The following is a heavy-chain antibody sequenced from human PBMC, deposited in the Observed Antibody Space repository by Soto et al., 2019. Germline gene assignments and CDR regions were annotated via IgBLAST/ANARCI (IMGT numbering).Heavy chain of an antibody. J-gene: IGHJ4*02. CDR3: AREGSSIDH. CDR2: IKQDGSEK. Sequence: GGSLRLSCAASGFSFSIFWMSWVRQAPGKGLEWVANIKQDGSEKYYVDSVKGRFTISRDNAKNSLILQINSLRVEDTAIYYCAREGSSIDHWGLGT. D-gene: IGHD3-10*01. V-gene: IGHV3-7*01. CDR1: GFSFSIFW.